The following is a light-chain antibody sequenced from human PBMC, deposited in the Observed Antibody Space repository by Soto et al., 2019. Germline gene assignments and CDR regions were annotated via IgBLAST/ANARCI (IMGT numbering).Light chain of an antibody. V-gene: IGKV1-5*01. J-gene: IGKJ1*01. CDR3: LQHHSYPQT. CDR2: AVS. Sequence: DLQLTQPPSTPSASAGDRVTITCRASQSISTWLAWYQQKPGKAPKRLIYAVSSLQSGVPSRFSGSGSGTEFTLTISSLQPEDVATYYCLQHHSYPQTFGQGTKVDNK. CDR1: QSISTW.